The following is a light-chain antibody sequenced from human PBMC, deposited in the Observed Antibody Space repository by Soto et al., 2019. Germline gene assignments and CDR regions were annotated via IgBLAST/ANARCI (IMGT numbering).Light chain of an antibody. CDR1: SSDVGSYNL. V-gene: IGLV2-23*02. Sequence: QSVLTQPASVSGSPGQSITISCTGTSSDVGSYNLVSWYQQHPGKAPKLMIYEVSKRPSGVSNRFSGSKSGNTASLTISGLQAEDEADYYCCSYAGSSPHVVFGGGTKRTVL. CDR3: CSYAGSSPHVV. J-gene: IGLJ2*01. CDR2: EVS.